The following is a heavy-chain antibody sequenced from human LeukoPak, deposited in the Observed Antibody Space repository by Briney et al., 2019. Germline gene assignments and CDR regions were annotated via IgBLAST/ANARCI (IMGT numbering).Heavy chain of an antibody. V-gene: IGHV3-21*01. J-gene: IGHJ4*02. Sequence: GGSLRLSCAASGFTFSSYSMNWVRQAPGKGLEWVSSISSSSSYIYYADSVKGRFTISRDNAKNSLYLQMNSLRAEDTAVYYCARDPNYYGSSGYYSFDYWGQGTLVTVSS. D-gene: IGHD3-22*01. CDR2: ISSSSSYI. CDR3: ARDPNYYGSSGYYSFDY. CDR1: GFTFSSYS.